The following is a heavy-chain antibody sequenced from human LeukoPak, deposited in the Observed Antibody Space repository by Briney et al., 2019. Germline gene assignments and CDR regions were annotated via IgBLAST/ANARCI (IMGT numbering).Heavy chain of an antibody. Sequence: GASVKVSCKASGYTFTSYDINWVRQATGQGLAWMGWMNPNSGNTGYAQKFQGRVTMTRNTSISTAYMELSSLRSEDTAVYYCARSGATRDGYSYAFDIWGQGTMVTVSS. J-gene: IGHJ3*02. V-gene: IGHV1-8*01. D-gene: IGHD5-24*01. CDR3: ARSGATRDGYSYAFDI. CDR2: MNPNSGNT. CDR1: GYTFTSYD.